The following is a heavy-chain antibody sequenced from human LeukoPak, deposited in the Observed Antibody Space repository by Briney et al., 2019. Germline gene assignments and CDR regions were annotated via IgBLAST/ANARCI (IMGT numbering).Heavy chain of an antibody. CDR2: ISYDGSNK. Sequence: PGRSLRLSCAASGFTFSSYGMHWVRQAPGKGLEWVAVISYDGSNKYYADSVKGRFTISRDNSKNTLYLQMNSLRAEDTAVYYCAKGYYDSSGYYYAMDWYFDLWGRGTLVTVSS. V-gene: IGHV3-30*18. J-gene: IGHJ2*01. CDR3: AKGYYDSSGYYYAMDWYFDL. CDR1: GFTFSSYG. D-gene: IGHD3-22*01.